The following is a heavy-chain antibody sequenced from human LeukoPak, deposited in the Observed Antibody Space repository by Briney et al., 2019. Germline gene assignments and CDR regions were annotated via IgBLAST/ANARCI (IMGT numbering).Heavy chain of an antibody. CDR2: IYTSGST. J-gene: IGHJ4*02. CDR3: ARQSDYGDYVSY. CDR1: GGSISSGSYY. Sequence: SETLSLTCTVSGGSISSGSYYWNWIRQPAGKGLEWIGRIYTSGSTNYNPSLKSRITISVDTSKNQFSLRLSSVTAADTAVYYCARQSDYGDYVSYWGQGTLVTVSS. D-gene: IGHD4-17*01. V-gene: IGHV4-61*02.